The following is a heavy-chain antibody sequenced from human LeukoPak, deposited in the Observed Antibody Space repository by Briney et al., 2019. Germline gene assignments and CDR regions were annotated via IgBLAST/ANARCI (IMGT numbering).Heavy chain of an antibody. CDR3: ARDEGYCSSTSCYRPFDY. J-gene: IGHJ4*02. CDR2: ISAYNGNT. V-gene: IGHV1-18*01. D-gene: IGHD2-2*02. Sequence: ASVKVSCKASGYTFTSYGISWVRQAPGQGLEWMGWISAYNGNTNYAQKLQGRVTMTTDTSTSTAYMELGSLRSDDTAVYYCARDEGYCSSTSCYRPFDYWGQGTLVTVSS. CDR1: GYTFTSYG.